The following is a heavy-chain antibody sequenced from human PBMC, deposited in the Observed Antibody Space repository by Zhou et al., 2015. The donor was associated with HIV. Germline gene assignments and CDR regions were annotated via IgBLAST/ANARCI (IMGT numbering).Heavy chain of an antibody. D-gene: IGHD3-22*01. CDR2: IIPIFGTA. CDR1: GGTFNTYE. Sequence: QVQLVQSGAEVKKPGSSVKVSCKASGGTFNTYEVSWVRQAPGQGLEWMGGIIPIFGTANYAQKFQGRVTITADESTSTAYMELSSLRSEDTAVYYCARGLGIVVVIPVRDYYYGMDVWGQGTTVTVSS. J-gene: IGHJ6*02. V-gene: IGHV1-69*01. CDR3: ARGLGIVVVIPVRDYYYGMDV.